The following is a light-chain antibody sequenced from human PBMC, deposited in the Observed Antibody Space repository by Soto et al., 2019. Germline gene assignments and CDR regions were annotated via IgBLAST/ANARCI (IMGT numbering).Light chain of an antibody. CDR3: QQYGSSPRT. CDR1: QSVSSN. J-gene: IGKJ1*01. Sequence: IVLTQSPATLSVSPGERATLSCRASQSVSSNLAWHQQRPGQAPRLLIYDASNRATGIPARFSGSGSGTDFTLTISRLEPEDFAVYYCQQYGSSPRTFGQGTKVDI. CDR2: DAS. V-gene: IGKV3-20*01.